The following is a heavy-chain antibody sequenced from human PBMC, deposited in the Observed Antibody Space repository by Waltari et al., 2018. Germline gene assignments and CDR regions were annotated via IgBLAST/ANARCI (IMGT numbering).Heavy chain of an antibody. CDR1: GLISPSSV. J-gene: IGHJ6*02. V-gene: IGHV3-74*01. CDR2: INTDGTRI. Sequence: EVDLVESGGGLVQPGGSLRLPCAGPGLISPSSVMHWVRQAPGKGLVWVSRINTDGTRISYADFVKGRFTISRDNAKKTLYLQMNGLRDEDTAVYYCARGRHYDYYYYGIGVWGQGTTVIGSS. CDR3: ARGRHYDYYYYGIGV. D-gene: IGHD4-17*01.